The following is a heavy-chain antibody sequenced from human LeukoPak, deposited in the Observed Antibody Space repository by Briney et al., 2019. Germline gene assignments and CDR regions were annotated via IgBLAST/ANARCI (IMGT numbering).Heavy chain of an antibody. V-gene: IGHV1-18*01. J-gene: IGHJ4*02. Sequence: ASVKVSCKASGYTFTNYGIAWVRQAPGQGLEWMGWINTRSGDAQLAHSLQARVTMTTDTSTSPASMELGSLGSDDTAVYYCARDTDFSIDYWGQGSLVTVSS. CDR3: ARDTDFSIDY. CDR2: INTRSGDA. CDR1: GYTFTNYG. D-gene: IGHD2/OR15-2a*01.